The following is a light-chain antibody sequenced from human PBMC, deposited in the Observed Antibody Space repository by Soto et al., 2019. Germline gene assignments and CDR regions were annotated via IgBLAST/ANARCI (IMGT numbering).Light chain of an antibody. CDR1: KLGDKY. Sequence: SYELTQPPSVSVSPGQTASITCSGDKLGDKYACWYQQKPGQSPVLLIYQDTKRPSEIPERFSGSNSGNTATLTISGTQAMDEGDYYCQAWDSSIVTFGGGTKVTVL. V-gene: IGLV3-1*01. CDR2: QDT. J-gene: IGLJ2*01. CDR3: QAWDSSIVT.